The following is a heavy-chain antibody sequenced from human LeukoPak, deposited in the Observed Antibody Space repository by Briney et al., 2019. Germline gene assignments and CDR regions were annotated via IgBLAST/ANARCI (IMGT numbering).Heavy chain of an antibody. V-gene: IGHV4-34*01. CDR2: INHSGIT. J-gene: IGHJ4*02. CDR3: ARGFDYGGNFDY. Sequence: KPSETLSLTCAVYGGSFSGYYWSWIRQPPGKGLEWIGEINHSGITNYNPSLKSRVTISVDTSKNKFSLKLSSVTAADTAVYYCARGFDYGGNFDYWGQGTLVTVSS. CDR1: GGSFSGYY. D-gene: IGHD4-23*01.